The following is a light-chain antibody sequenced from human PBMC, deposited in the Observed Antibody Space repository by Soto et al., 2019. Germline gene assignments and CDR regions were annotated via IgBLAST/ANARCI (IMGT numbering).Light chain of an antibody. CDR3: QSFDIDVLALI. J-gene: IGLJ2*01. CDR2: NNT. V-gene: IGLV1-40*01. CDR1: NSNIGAGFG. Sequence: QSVLTQPPSVSGAPGQRVTISCTGSNSNIGAGFGVQWYQQFPRTAPRLLIYNNTYRPSGVPDRFSASKSGTSASLAITGLRAEDEADYYCQSFDIDVLALIFGVGTQLTVL.